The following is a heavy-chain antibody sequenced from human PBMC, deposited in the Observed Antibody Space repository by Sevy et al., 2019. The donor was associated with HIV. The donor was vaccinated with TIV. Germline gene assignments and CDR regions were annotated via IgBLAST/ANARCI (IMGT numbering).Heavy chain of an antibody. D-gene: IGHD3-3*01. V-gene: IGHV3-30*04. CDR3: ARGVDSRYYFDY. J-gene: IGHJ4*02. CDR1: GFTFSSYA. Sequence: GGSLRLSCAASGFTFSSYAMHWVRQAPGKGLEWVAVISYDGSNKYYADSVKGRFTISRDNSKNTLYLQMNSLRAEDTALYYCARGVDSRYYFDYWGQGTLVTVSS. CDR2: ISYDGSNK.